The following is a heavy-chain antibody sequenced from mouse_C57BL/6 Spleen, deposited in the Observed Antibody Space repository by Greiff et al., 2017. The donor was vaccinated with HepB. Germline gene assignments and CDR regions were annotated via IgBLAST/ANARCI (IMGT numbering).Heavy chain of an antibody. CDR3: ARLETAQGWFAY. V-gene: IGHV1-63*01. J-gene: IGHJ3*01. D-gene: IGHD3-2*02. Sequence: VKLQESGAELVRPGTSVKMSCKASGYTFTNYWIGWAKQRPGHGLEWIGDIYPGGGYTNYNEKFKGKATLTADKSSSTAYMQFSSLTSEDSAIYYCARLETAQGWFAYWGQGTLVTVSA. CDR2: IYPGGGYT. CDR1: GYTFTNYW.